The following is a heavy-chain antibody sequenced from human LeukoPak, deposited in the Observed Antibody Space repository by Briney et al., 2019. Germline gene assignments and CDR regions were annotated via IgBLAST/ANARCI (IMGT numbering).Heavy chain of an antibody. CDR1: GYTFTTSD. CDR3: ARAPGYCSSTTCDKRFDP. CDR2: MNPNTGNT. D-gene: IGHD2-2*02. J-gene: IGHJ5*02. V-gene: IGHV1-8*01. Sequence: GASVKVSCKASGYTFTTSDINWVRQATGQGLEWMGWMNPNTGNTGYAQRFQGRVTMTRDTSISTAYMELSRLRSEDTAVYYCARAPGYCSSTTCDKRFDPWGQGTLVTVSS.